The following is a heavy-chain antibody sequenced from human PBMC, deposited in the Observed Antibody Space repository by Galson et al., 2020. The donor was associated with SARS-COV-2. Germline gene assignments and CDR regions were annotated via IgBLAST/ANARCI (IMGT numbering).Heavy chain of an antibody. V-gene: IGHV4-39*01. J-gene: IGHJ6*02. D-gene: IGHD3-3*01. CDR2: IHYSRST. CDR1: GGSISSSSYY. Sequence: SETLSLTCTVSGGSISSSSYYWGWIRQPPGKGLEWIGTIHYSRSTHYNPSLKSRVTISVDTSKNQFSLKLSSVTAADTAVYHCARSVYWSGYYSYHGIDVWGQGTTVTVSS. CDR3: ARSVYWSGYYSYHGIDV.